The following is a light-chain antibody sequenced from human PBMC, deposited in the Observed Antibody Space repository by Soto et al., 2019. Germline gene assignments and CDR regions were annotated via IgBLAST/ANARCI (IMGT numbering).Light chain of an antibody. V-gene: IGKV3-11*01. CDR2: EAL. J-gene: IGKJ4*02. CDR3: QQRNNWPLT. CDR1: RSISTY. Sequence: ETVLTPSPATLSLSPCERATLSPRASRSISTYLARYQQKPGQAPRLLIYEALNRATGIPARFSGSGSGTDFTLTISSLEPEDFAVYYCQQRNNWPLTFGGGTKVDI.